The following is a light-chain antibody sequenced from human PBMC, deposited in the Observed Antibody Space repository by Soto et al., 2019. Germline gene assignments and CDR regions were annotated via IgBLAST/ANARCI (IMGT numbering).Light chain of an antibody. CDR3: QQDSGSSDT. CDR1: QSVSTNY. J-gene: IGKJ2*01. Sequence: ETVLTQSPGTLSLSPGERATLSCRASQSVSTNYLAWYQQKPGLAPRLVIYGTTSRATGIPDRFSGSGSGKDFTLTISRLEPEDFAVYYCQQDSGSSDTFGQGTKLEI. CDR2: GTT. V-gene: IGKV3-20*01.